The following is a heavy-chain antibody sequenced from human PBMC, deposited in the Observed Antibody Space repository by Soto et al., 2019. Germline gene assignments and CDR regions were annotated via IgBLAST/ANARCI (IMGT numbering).Heavy chain of an antibody. CDR1: GYSFTSYW. V-gene: IGHV5-10-1*01. J-gene: IGHJ5*02. Sequence: GESLKISCKGSGYSFTSYWISWVRQMPGKGLEWMGRIDPSDSYTNYSPSFQSHVTISADKSISTAYLQWSSLKASDTAMYYCARQRDVAEQQLVRWFDPWGQGTLVTVSS. CDR2: IDPSDSYT. CDR3: ARQRDVAEQQLVRWFDP. D-gene: IGHD6-13*01.